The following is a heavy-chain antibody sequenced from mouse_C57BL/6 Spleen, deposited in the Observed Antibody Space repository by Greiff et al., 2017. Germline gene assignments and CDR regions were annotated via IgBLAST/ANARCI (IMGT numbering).Heavy chain of an antibody. CDR2: INPSNGGT. V-gene: IGHV1-53*01. J-gene: IGHJ3*01. CDR3: ARGVGGSSWIAY. D-gene: IGHD1-1*01. CDR1: GYTFTSYW. Sequence: QVQLQQPGTELVKPGASVKLSCKASGYTFTSYWMHWVKQRPGQGLEWIGNINPSNGGTNYNEKFKSKATLTVDKASSTAYMQLSSLTSEDSAVYYCARGVGGSSWIAYWGQGTLVTVSA.